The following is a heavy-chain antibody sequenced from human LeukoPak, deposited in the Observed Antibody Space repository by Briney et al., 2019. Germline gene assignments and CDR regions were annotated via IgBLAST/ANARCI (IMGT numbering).Heavy chain of an antibody. V-gene: IGHV4-30-2*01. CDR3: ARGWEYSSSWLPLDY. J-gene: IGHJ4*02. Sequence: SQTLSLTCAVSGGSISSGGYSWSWIRQPPGKGLEWIGYIYHSGSTYYNPSLKSRVTISVDRSKNQFSLKLSSVTAADTAVYYCARGWEYSSSWLPLDYWGQGTLVTVSS. D-gene: IGHD6-13*01. CDR1: GGSISSGGYS. CDR2: IYHSGST.